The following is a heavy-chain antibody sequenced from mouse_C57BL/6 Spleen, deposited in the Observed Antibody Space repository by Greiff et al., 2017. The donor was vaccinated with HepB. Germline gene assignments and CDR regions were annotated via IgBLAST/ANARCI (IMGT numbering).Heavy chain of an antibody. Sequence: QVQLKQSGPGLVQPSQSLSITCTVSGFSLTSYGVHWVRQSPGKGLEWLGVIWSGGSTDYNAAFISRLSISKDNSKSQVFFKMNSLQADDTAIYYWARNWIYYSNYIYAMDYWGQGTSVTVSS. D-gene: IGHD2-5*01. V-gene: IGHV2-2*01. CDR1: GFSLTSYG. CDR3: ARNWIYYSNYIYAMDY. CDR2: IWSGGST. J-gene: IGHJ4*01.